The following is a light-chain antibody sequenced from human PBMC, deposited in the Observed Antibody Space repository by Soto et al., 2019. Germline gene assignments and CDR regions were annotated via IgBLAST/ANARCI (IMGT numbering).Light chain of an antibody. CDR2: EVS. Sequence: QSALTQPASVSGSPGQSITISCTGTSSDVGGYSYVSWYQQHPGKAPKLMIYEVSNRPSGVSNRFSGSKSGNTASLTISGLQAEDEADYYCSSDTSTSAVLFGGGTKVTVL. V-gene: IGLV2-14*01. CDR3: SSDTSTSAVL. CDR1: SSDVGGYSY. J-gene: IGLJ2*01.